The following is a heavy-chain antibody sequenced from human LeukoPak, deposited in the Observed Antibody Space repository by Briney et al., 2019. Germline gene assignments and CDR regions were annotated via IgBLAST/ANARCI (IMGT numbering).Heavy chain of an antibody. CDR2: INAGNGNT. D-gene: IGHD3-10*01. CDR3: VRLMLRGVIGP. Sequence: ASVKVSCKASAYTFTSYAMHWVRQAPGQRLEWMGWINAGNGNTKYSQKFQGRVTITRDTSASTAYMELSSLRSEDTAVYYCVRLMLRGVIGPSGQGTLVTVSS. CDR1: AYTFTSYA. V-gene: IGHV1-3*01. J-gene: IGHJ5*02.